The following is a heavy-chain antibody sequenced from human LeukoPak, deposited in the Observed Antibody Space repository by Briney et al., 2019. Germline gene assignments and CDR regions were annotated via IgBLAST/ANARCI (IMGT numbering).Heavy chain of an antibody. V-gene: IGHV1-69*05. Sequence: SVKVSCKASGGTFSSYGISWVRQAPGQGFEWMGGIIPIFGTANYAQKFQGRVTITTDESTSTAYMDLSSLRSEDTAVYYCARGPLGYSSSSLTYYYYYYMDVWGKGTTVTVSS. J-gene: IGHJ6*03. CDR2: IIPIFGTA. D-gene: IGHD6-6*01. CDR1: GGTFSSYG. CDR3: ARGPLGYSSSSLTYYYYYYMDV.